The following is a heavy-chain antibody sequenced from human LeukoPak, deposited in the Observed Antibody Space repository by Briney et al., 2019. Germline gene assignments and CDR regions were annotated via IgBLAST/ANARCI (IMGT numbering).Heavy chain of an antibody. CDR2: ISAYNGDT. CDR3: ARLLWFGKPYFDY. CDR1: GYTFTGYV. Sequence: GASAKVSCKASGYTFTGYVISWVRQAPGQGLVWMGWISAYNGDTKFAQKLQGRVTMTTDTSTSTAFMELRSLRSDDTAVYYCARLLWFGKPYFDYWGQGTLVTVSS. V-gene: IGHV1-18*01. D-gene: IGHD3-10*01. J-gene: IGHJ4*02.